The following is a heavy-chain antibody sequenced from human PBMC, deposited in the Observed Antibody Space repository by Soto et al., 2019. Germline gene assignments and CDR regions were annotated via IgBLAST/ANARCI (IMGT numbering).Heavy chain of an antibody. V-gene: IGHV3-21*01. CDR3: AGVIRESPYYYYGMDV. Sequence: GGSLRLSCAASGFTFGSYSMNWVRQAPGRGLEWVSSISSSSSYIYYADSGKGRFTISRDNAKNSLYLQMNSLRAEDTAVYYCAGVIRESPYYYYGMDVWGQGTTVTVSS. D-gene: IGHD2-21*01. CDR2: ISSSSSYI. CDR1: GFTFGSYS. J-gene: IGHJ6*02.